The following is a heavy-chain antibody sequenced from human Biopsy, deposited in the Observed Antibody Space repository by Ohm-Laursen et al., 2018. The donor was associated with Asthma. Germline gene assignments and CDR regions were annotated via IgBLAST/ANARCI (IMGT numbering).Heavy chain of an antibody. Sequence: GTLSLTCAVYGGSFSGYYWSWIRQPPGKGLEWIGYIYYSGSTNYNPSLKSRVTISVDTSKNQFSLKLSSVTAADTAVYYCARERAGYYGSGSYLGYWGQGTLVTVSS. V-gene: IGHV4-59*01. J-gene: IGHJ4*02. CDR3: ARERAGYYGSGSYLGY. CDR1: GGSFSGYY. D-gene: IGHD3-10*01. CDR2: IYYSGST.